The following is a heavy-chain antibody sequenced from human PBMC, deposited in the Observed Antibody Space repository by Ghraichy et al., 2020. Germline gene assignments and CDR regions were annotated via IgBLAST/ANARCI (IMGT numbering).Heavy chain of an antibody. Sequence: SVKVSCKASGGTFSSYAISWVRQAPGQGLEWMGGIIPIFGTTNYTQKFQGRVTITADESTSTAYMELSSLRSEDTAVYYCALRGETYYYGSGSTPRPWFDPWGQGTLVTVSS. J-gene: IGHJ5*02. V-gene: IGHV1-69*13. CDR2: IIPIFGTT. CDR3: ALRGETYYYGSGSTPRPWFDP. D-gene: IGHD3-10*01. CDR1: GGTFSSYA.